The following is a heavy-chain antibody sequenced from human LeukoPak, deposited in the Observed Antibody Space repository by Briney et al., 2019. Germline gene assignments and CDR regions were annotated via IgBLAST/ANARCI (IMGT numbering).Heavy chain of an antibody. CDR2: ISYDGSNT. J-gene: IGHJ4*02. Sequence: GGSLRLSCAASAFTFSSYGMHWVRQAPGKGLEWGAVISYDGSNTHYADSVKGRFTISRDNSKNPLDLQMNGLRGEDTAVYYCAKRTAGASGWYSLDSWGQGTLVTVSS. CDR1: AFTFSSYG. CDR3: AKRTAGASGWYSLDS. V-gene: IGHV3-30*18. D-gene: IGHD6-19*01.